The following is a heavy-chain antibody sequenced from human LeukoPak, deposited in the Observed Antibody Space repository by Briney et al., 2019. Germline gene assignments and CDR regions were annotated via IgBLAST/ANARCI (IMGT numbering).Heavy chain of an antibody. V-gene: IGHV4-59*01. Sequence: PSETLSLTCTVSGGSISSYYWSWIRQPPGKGLEWIGYIYYSGSTNYNPSLKSRVTISVDTSKNQFSLKLSSVTAADTAVYYCARDLICGFGELSGWFDPWGQGTLVTVSS. D-gene: IGHD3-10*01. J-gene: IGHJ5*02. CDR3: ARDLICGFGELSGWFDP. CDR2: IYYSGST. CDR1: GGSISSYY.